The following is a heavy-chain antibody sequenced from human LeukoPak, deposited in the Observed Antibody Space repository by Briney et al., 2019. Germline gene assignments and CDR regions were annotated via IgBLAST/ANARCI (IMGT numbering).Heavy chain of an antibody. J-gene: IGHJ4*02. CDR2: VSAGGTT. V-gene: IGHV4-4*07. CDR1: GDSISPYY. Sequence: SSETLSLTCTVSGDSISPYYWSWIRQSAEKGLQWIGRVSAGGTTDYNPSLKSRVTMSVDTSKTQFSLKMTSVTAADTAVYYCSRGGGQWLTPDFDYWGQGLLVIVSS. D-gene: IGHD6-19*01. CDR3: SRGGGQWLTPDFDY.